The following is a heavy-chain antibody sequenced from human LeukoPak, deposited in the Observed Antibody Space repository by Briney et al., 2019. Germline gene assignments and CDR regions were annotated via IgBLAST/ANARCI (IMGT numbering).Heavy chain of an antibody. Sequence: GESLKISCQGSGYSFTSYWIGWVRQMPGKGLEWMGIIYPGDSDTRYSPSFQGQVTISADKSISTAYLQWSSLKASDTAMYYCARTTYCGGDCYGEYYFDYWGQGTLVTVSS. CDR2: IYPGDSDT. CDR1: GYSFTSYW. CDR3: ARTTYCGGDCYGEYYFDY. V-gene: IGHV5-51*01. J-gene: IGHJ4*02. D-gene: IGHD2-21*01.